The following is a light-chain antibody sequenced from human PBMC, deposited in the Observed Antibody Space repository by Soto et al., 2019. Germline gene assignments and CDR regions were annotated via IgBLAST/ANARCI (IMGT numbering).Light chain of an antibody. V-gene: IGKV1-5*03. J-gene: IGKJ2*01. Sequence: DIQMTQSPSTLSASVGDRVTITCRASQTISSWLAWYQQKPGKAPSLLIYKASILENGVPSRFRGSGSGTEFNLTISSLQPDDFATYYCQQYSTSSPSTFGQGTKLQI. CDR3: QQYSTSSPST. CDR2: KAS. CDR1: QTISSW.